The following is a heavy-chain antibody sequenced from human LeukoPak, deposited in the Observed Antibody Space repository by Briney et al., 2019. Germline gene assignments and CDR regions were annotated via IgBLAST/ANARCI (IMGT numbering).Heavy chain of an antibody. Sequence: GGSLRLSCAASGFTFNSYAMSWVRQAPEKGLEWVATISGSGGGTYYADSVKGRFTISRDDSKDTLYLQMNSLRAEDTAVYYCAKDLGRYRNNYFDYWGQGTLVTVSS. V-gene: IGHV3-23*01. D-gene: IGHD1-26*01. J-gene: IGHJ4*02. CDR1: GFTFNSYA. CDR3: AKDLGRYRNNYFDY. CDR2: ISGSGGGT.